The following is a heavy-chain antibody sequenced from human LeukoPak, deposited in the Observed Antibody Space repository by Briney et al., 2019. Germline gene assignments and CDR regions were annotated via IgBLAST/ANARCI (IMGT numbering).Heavy chain of an antibody. D-gene: IGHD5-24*01. CDR3: VRDRDGYNY. V-gene: IGHV3-74*01. CDR1: GFTFSTYY. J-gene: IGHJ4*02. CDR2: TNSDGTGT. Sequence: GGSLRLSCAASGFTFSTYYMHWVRQAPGKGLVWVSRTNSDGTGTNYADSVKGRFTVSRDNAKNTLYLQMNSLRAEDTAVYYCVRDRDGYNYWGQGTLVTVSS.